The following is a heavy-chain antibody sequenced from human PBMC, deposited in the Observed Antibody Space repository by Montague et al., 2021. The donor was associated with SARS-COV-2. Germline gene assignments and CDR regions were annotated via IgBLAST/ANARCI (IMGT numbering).Heavy chain of an antibody. Sequence: SETLSLTCTVSGGSISSYYWAWIRQSSGKGLGWIAEINHSGTTNYNFNPSLRSRVTISVDTSKSQFSLKLSSVTAADTGVYYCARWDPQTLTLIGLRGKSASDYWGQGTLVTVSS. V-gene: IGHV4-34*01. D-gene: IGHD4-23*01. J-gene: IGHJ4*02. CDR1: GGSISSYY. CDR3: ARWDPQTLTLIGLRGKSASDY. CDR2: INHSGTT.